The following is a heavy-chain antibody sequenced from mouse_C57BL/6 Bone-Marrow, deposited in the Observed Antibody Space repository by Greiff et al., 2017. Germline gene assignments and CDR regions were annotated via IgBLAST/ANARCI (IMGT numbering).Heavy chain of an antibody. CDR3: AREEGFYGYYFDY. J-gene: IGHJ2*01. D-gene: IGHD2-2*01. V-gene: IGHV1-55*01. CDR1: GYTFTSYW. Sequence: QVQLKQPGAELVQPGASVKMSCKASGYTFTSYWITWVKQRPGQGLEWIGDIYPGSGSTNYNEKFKSKATLTVDTSSSTAYMQLSSLTSEDSAVYYCAREEGFYGYYFDYWGQGTTLTVSS. CDR2: IYPGSGST.